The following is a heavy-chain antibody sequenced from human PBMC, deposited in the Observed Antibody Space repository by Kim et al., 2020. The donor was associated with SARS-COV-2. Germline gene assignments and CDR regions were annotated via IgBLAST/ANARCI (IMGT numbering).Heavy chain of an antibody. D-gene: IGHD6-13*01. J-gene: IGHJ4*02. CDR3: ARGIGSSWFEFFDS. V-gene: IGHV1-3*01. Sequence: SLKVQDRGTITRDTSANTAYMELTRLKSEDTAVYYCARGIGSSWFEFFDSWGQGTLVTVSS.